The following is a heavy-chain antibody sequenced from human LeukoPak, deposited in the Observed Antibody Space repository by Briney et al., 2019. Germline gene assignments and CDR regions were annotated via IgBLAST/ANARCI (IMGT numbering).Heavy chain of an antibody. J-gene: IGHJ6*02. Sequence: PSETLSLTCAVSGDSISSNNWWSWVRQPPGKGLEWIGEVYHSGSTNYNPSLKSRVTISVDKSKNQFSLKLTSVTAADTAVYYCARGSGTITMVRGVFYGMDVWGQGTTVTVSS. V-gene: IGHV4-4*02. CDR1: GDSISSNNW. CDR3: ARGSGTITMVRGVFYGMDV. D-gene: IGHD3-10*01. CDR2: VYHSGST.